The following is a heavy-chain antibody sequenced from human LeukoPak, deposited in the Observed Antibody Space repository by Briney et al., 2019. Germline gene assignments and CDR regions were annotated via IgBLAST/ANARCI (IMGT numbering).Heavy chain of an antibody. D-gene: IGHD3-16*01. V-gene: IGHV4-34*01. J-gene: IGHJ4*02. CDR2: INHSGST. CDR1: GGSFSGYY. CDR3: ARALRALDDY. Sequence: SETLSLTWAVYGGSFSGYYWSWIRQPPGKGLDWIGEINHSGSTNYNPSLKSRVTISVDTSKNQFSLKLSSVTAADTAVYYCARALRALDDYWGQGTLVTVSS.